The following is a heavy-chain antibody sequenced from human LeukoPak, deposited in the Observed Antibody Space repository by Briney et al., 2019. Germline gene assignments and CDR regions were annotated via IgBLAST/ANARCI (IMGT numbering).Heavy chain of an antibody. CDR1: GGTFSSYA. CDR3: ARHYGDHGFWDY. CDR2: IIPIFGTA. J-gene: IGHJ4*02. Sequence: SVKVSCKASGGTFSSYAISWVRQAPGQGLEWMGGIIPIFGTANYAQKFQGRVTITTDESTSTAYMELSSLRSEDTAVYYCARHYGDHGFWDYWGQGTLVTVSS. V-gene: IGHV1-69*05. D-gene: IGHD4-17*01.